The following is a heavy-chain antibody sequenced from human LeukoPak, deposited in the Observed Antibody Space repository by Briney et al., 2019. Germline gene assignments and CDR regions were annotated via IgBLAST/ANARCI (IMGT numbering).Heavy chain of an antibody. Sequence: GGSLRLSCAAARFTFSSDAMSWVRQAPGKGLEGVAGISGRGGSTYYADSVKGRFTISRDNSKNTLYLQMNSLRAEDTAVYYCARTMITFGGVIAGLDYWGQGTLVTVSS. J-gene: IGHJ4*02. CDR2: ISGRGGST. D-gene: IGHD3-16*02. V-gene: IGHV3-23*01. CDR3: ARTMITFGGVIAGLDY. CDR1: RFTFSSDA.